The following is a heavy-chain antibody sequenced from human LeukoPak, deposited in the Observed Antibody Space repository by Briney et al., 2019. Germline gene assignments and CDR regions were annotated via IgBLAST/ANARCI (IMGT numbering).Heavy chain of an antibody. CDR3: ARGGWFGDYNWFDP. CDR2: ISSASNTI. J-gene: IGHJ5*02. V-gene: IGHV3-48*01. Sequence: GGSLRLSCAASGFTFSSYSMNWVRQAPGKGLEWVSYISSASNTIYYADSVKGRFTISRDNAKNSLYLQMNSLRAEDTAMYYCARGGWFGDYNWFDPWGQGTLVTVSS. D-gene: IGHD3-10*01. CDR1: GFTFSSYS.